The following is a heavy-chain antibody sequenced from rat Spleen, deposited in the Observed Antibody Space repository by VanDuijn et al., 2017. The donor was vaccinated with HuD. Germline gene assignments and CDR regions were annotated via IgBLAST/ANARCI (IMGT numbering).Heavy chain of an antibody. Sequence: EVQLVESGGGLVQPGRSLKLSCAASGFTFSDYAMAWVRQAPKKGLEWVATIIYDGSSTYYRDSVKGRFTISRDNAKSTLYLQMDSLRSEDTATYYCARHRGGSSMDAWGQGASVTVSS. CDR1: GFTFSDYA. J-gene: IGHJ4*01. CDR2: IIYDGSST. V-gene: IGHV5-17*01. D-gene: IGHD5-1*01. CDR3: ARHRGGSSMDA.